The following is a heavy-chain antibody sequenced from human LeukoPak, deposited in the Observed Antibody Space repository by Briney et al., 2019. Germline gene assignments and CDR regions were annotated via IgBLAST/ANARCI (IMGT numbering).Heavy chain of an antibody. J-gene: IGHJ4*02. CDR2: LYWGGRT. Sequence: GGSVRLLCTASGFTDNSNYIMWVPQAPGKGLEGVSVLYWGGRTHYADSVRGRFTISRDNSKNTLYLQMTSLRAEDTAVYYCAREDGDYYDSSGYYFDYWGRGTLVTVSS. CDR3: AREDGDYYDSSGYYFDY. CDR1: GFTDNSNY. V-gene: IGHV3-53*01. D-gene: IGHD3-22*01.